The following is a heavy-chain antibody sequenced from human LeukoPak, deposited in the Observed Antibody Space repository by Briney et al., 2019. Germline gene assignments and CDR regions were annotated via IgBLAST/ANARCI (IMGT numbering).Heavy chain of an antibody. D-gene: IGHD3-10*01. V-gene: IGHV7-4-1*02. J-gene: IGHJ5*02. CDR2: INTNTGNP. CDR1: GYTFTSYA. CDR3: ARVGGGFHLYNWFDP. Sequence: GASVKVSCKASGYTFTSYAMNWVRQAPGQGLEWMGWINTNTGNPTYAQGFTGRFVFSLDTSVSTTYLQISSLKAEDTAVYYCARVGGGFHLYNWFDPWGQGTLVTVSS.